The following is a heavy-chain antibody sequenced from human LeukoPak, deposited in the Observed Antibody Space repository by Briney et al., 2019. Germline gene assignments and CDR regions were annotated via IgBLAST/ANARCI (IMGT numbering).Heavy chain of an antibody. D-gene: IGHD6-19*01. CDR2: ISGSGGST. Sequence: GGSLRLSCAASGFTFSSYAMSWVRQAPGKGLEWVSAISGSGGSTYYAGSVKGRFTISRDNSKNTLYLQMNSLRAEDTAVYYRAKGRQWLVTGTFDYWGQGTLVTVSS. J-gene: IGHJ4*02. CDR1: GFTFSSYA. CDR3: AKGRQWLVTGTFDY. V-gene: IGHV3-23*01.